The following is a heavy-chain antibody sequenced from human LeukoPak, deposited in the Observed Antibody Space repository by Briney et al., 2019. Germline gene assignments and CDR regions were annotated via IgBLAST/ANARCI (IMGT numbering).Heavy chain of an antibody. Sequence: GGSLRLSCAASGFTFDDYAMHWVRQAPGKGLEWVSGISWNSGSIGYADSVKGRFTISRDNAKNTLYLQMNSLRAEDTAVYYCARRVVVPAAPYYFDYWGQGTLVTASS. CDR1: GFTFDDYA. CDR3: ARRVVVPAAPYYFDY. J-gene: IGHJ4*02. D-gene: IGHD2-2*01. CDR2: ISWNSGSI. V-gene: IGHV3-9*01.